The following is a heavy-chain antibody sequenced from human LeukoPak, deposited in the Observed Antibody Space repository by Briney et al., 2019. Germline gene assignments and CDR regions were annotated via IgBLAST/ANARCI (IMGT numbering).Heavy chain of an antibody. CDR3: VRNLAVAGTCFDS. D-gene: IGHD6-19*01. CDR2: IKQDGSDR. CDR1: GFTFRNYW. J-gene: IGHJ4*02. Sequence: GGSLRLTCAASGFTFRNYWMSWVRQAPGTGLEWVANIKQDGSDRNYVTSVRGRFTISRDNAESSLYLQMNSLRVEDTAVYYCVRNLAVAGTCFDSWGQGTLVTVSS. V-gene: IGHV3-7*03.